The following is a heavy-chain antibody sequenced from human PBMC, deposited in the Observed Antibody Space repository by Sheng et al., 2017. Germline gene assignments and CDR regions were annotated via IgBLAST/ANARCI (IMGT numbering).Heavy chain of an antibody. CDR2: INHSGST. D-gene: IGHD2-21*02. J-gene: IGHJ6*02. Sequence: QVQLQQWGAGLLKPSETLSLTCAVYGGSFSGYYWSWIRQPPGKGLEWIGEINHSGSTNYNPSLKSRVTISVDTSKNQFSLKLSSVTAADTAVYYCARSRCGGDCHYYYYYGMDVWGQGTTVTVSS. CDR3: ARSRCGGDCHYYYYYGMDV. CDR1: GGSFSGYY. V-gene: IGHV4-34*01.